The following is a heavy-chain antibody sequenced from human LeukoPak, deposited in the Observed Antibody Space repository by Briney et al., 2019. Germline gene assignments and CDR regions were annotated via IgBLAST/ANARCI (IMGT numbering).Heavy chain of an antibody. CDR2: IYYSGST. J-gene: IGHJ5*02. Sequence: SETLSLTCTVSGGSISSYYWSWIRQPPGKGLEWIGYIYYSGSTNYNPSLKSRVTISVDTSKNQFSLKLSSVTAADTAVYYCARIKGSLWFGEGTNWFDPWGQGTLVTVSS. D-gene: IGHD3-10*01. CDR1: GGSISSYY. V-gene: IGHV4-59*01. CDR3: ARIKGSLWFGEGTNWFDP.